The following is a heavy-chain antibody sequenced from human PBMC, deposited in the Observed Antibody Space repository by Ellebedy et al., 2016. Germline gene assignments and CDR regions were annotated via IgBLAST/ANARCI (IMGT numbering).Heavy chain of an antibody. J-gene: IGHJ6*02. CDR1: GGTFSSYA. D-gene: IGHD6-13*01. CDR3: ARTYEGGSSWGAPRGYYYYGMDV. Sequence: SVKVSXKASGGTFSSYAISWVRQAPGQGLEWMGGIIPIFGTANYAQKFQGRVTITADESTSTAYMELSSLRSEDTAVYYCARTYEGGSSWGAPRGYYYYGMDVWGQGTTVTVSS. CDR2: IIPIFGTA. V-gene: IGHV1-69*13.